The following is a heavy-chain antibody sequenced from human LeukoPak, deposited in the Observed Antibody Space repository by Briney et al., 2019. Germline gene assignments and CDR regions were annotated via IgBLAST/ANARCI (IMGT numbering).Heavy chain of an antibody. V-gene: IGHV1-8*01. CDR2: MNPNSGNT. CDR3: ARGGYSTGWYSPWYFDL. CDR1: GYTFTSYD. D-gene: IGHD6-19*01. Sequence: ASVKVSCKASGYTFTSYDINWVRQATGQGLEWMGWMNPNSGNTGYAQKFQGRVTMTRNTSISTAYMELSSLRSEDTAVYYCARGGYSTGWYSPWYFDLWGRGTLVTVSS. J-gene: IGHJ2*01.